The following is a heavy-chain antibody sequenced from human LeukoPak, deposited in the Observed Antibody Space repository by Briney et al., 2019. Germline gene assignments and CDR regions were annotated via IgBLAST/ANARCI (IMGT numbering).Heavy chain of an antibody. V-gene: IGHV3-21*01. J-gene: IGHJ6*02. CDR3: AHLEWHIQRYYYGMDV. Sequence: GGSLRLSCAASGFTFSSYSMNLVRQAPGQGLEGGSSISSSSSYIYYADSVKGRFTISRDNAKNSLYLQMNSLRAEDTAVYYCAHLEWHIQRYYYGMDVWGQGTTVTVSS. D-gene: IGHD3-3*01. CDR2: ISSSSSYI. CDR1: GFTFSSYS.